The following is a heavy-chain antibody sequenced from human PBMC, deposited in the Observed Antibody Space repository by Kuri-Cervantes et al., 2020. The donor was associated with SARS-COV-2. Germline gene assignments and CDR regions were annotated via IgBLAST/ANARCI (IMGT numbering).Heavy chain of an antibody. CDR1: GGSISSSSYY. Sequence: SETLSLTCTVSGGSISSSSYYWGWIRQPPGKGLEWIGSIYYSGSTYYNPSLKSRVTISVDTSKNPFSLKLSSVTAADTAVYYCARGGSTRSLDYWGQGTLVTVSS. J-gene: IGHJ4*02. CDR2: IYYSGST. V-gene: IGHV4-39*07. CDR3: ARGGSTRSLDY. D-gene: IGHD2-2*01.